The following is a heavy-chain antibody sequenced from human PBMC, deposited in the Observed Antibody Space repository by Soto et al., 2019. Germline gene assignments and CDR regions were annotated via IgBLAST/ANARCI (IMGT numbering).Heavy chain of an antibody. J-gene: IGHJ4*02. D-gene: IGHD3-22*01. CDR3: ARCDHYYDSSGSYPRLDD. Sequence: ASVKVSCKASGYTFTSYGISWVRQAPGQGLEWMGWISAYNGNTNYAQKLQGRVTMTTDTSTSTAYMELRSLRSDDTAVYYCARCDHYYDSSGSYPRLDDWGQGTLVTVAS. CDR1: GYTFTSYG. V-gene: IGHV1-18*01. CDR2: ISAYNGNT.